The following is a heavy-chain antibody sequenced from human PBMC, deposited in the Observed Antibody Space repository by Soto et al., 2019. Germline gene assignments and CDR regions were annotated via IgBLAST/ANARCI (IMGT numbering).Heavy chain of an antibody. D-gene: IGHD2-15*01. J-gene: IGHJ4*02. V-gene: IGHV3-7*05. Sequence: EVQLVESGGGLVQPGGSLRLSCAASGFTFNNYYMVWVRQAPGRGLEWVANINQDGSAKYYVDSVKGRFTISRDIAKSSLYLQITSLRAEDTATYYRGRGFGGTHWGQGSMVTVSS. CDR1: GFTFNNYY. CDR3: GRGFGGTH. CDR2: INQDGSAK.